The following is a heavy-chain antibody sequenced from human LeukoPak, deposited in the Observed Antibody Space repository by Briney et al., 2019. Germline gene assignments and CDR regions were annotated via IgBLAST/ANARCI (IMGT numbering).Heavy chain of an antibody. J-gene: IGHJ4*02. CDR1: GGTFSRYG. CDR3: AGNYVDTAMVTGY. CDR2: IIPIFGTA. V-gene: IGHV1-69*13. Sequence: ASVKVSCKASGGTFSRYGISWVRQAPGQGLEWMGGIIPIFGTANYAQKFQGRVTITADESTSTAYMELSSLRSEDTAVYYCAGNYVDTAMVTGYWGQGTLVTVSS. D-gene: IGHD5-18*01.